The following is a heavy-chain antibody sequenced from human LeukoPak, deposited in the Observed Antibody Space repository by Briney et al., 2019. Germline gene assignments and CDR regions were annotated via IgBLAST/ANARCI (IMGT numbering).Heavy chain of an antibody. CDR2: INHSGST. V-gene: IGHV4-34*01. J-gene: IGHJ6*03. CDR1: GASFSGYY. D-gene: IGHD3-3*01. CDR3: ARKGITIFGVVTYMDV. Sequence: SETLSLTCTVSGASFSGYYGSCIRQPPGKGLEWIGEINHSGSTNYNPSLKSRVTISVDTSKNQFSLKLSSVTAADTAVYYCARKGITIFGVVTYMDVWGKGTTVTVSS.